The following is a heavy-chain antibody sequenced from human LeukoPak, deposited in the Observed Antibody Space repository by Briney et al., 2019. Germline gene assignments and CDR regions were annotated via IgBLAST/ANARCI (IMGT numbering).Heavy chain of an antibody. J-gene: IGHJ4*02. Sequence: SETLSLTGAVYGGSFSGYYWSWIRQPPGKGLEWIGEINHSGSTNYNPSLKSRVTISVDTSKNQFSLKLSSVTAADTAVYYCARAPLPLLWFGEWGQGTLVTVSS. CDR2: INHSGST. CDR1: GGSFSGYY. V-gene: IGHV4-34*01. D-gene: IGHD3-10*01. CDR3: ARAPLPLLWFGE.